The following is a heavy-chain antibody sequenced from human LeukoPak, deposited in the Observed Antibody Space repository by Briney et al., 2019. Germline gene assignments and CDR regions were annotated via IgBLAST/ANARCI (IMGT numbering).Heavy chain of an antibody. V-gene: IGHV3-30*18. CDR1: GFTFSSYG. D-gene: IGHD2-2*01. Sequence: GGSLRLSCAASGFTFSSYGMHWVRQAPGKGLEWVAVISYDGSNKYYADSVKGRFTISRDNSKNTLYLQMNRLRAEDTAVYYCAKGLYCSSTSCYDYWGQGTLVTVSS. CDR3: AKGLYCSSTSCYDY. CDR2: ISYDGSNK. J-gene: IGHJ4*02.